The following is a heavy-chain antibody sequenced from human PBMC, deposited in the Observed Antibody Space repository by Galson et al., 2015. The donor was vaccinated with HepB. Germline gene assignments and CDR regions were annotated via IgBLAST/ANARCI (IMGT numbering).Heavy chain of an antibody. CDR1: GGTFSSYA. CDR2: IIPILGIA. Sequence: SVKVSCKASGGTFSSYAISWVRQAPGQGLEWMGRIIPILGIANYAQKFQGRVTITADKSTSTAYMGLSSLRSEDTAVYYCARDSPDSSGYYYGAFDIWGQGTMVTVSS. D-gene: IGHD3-22*01. V-gene: IGHV1-69*04. J-gene: IGHJ3*02. CDR3: ARDSPDSSGYYYGAFDI.